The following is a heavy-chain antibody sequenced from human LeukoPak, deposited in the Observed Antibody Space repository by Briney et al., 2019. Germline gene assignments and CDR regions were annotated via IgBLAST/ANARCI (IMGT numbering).Heavy chain of an antibody. J-gene: IGHJ5*02. CDR3: ARLRRHTILPGDRKPSWFDA. D-gene: IGHD2-21*01. Sequence: SETLSLTCTVSGVSISSSTYFWGWIRQPPGKGLEWIGTIYYSGSTYYNPSLKSRLTISIDMSKNQFSLNLRSVTAADPAVYYCARLRRHTILPGDRKPSWFDAWGQGTLVTVSS. CDR1: GVSISSSTYF. CDR2: IYYSGST. V-gene: IGHV4-39*01.